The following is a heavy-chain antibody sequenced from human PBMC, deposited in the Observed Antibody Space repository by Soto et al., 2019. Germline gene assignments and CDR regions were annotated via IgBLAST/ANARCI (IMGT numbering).Heavy chain of an antibody. CDR1: GGSISSGGYS. CDR2: IYHSGST. J-gene: IGHJ4*02. Sequence: SETLSLTCAVSGGSISSGGYSWSWIRQPPGKGLEWIGYIYHSGSTYYNPSLKSRVTISVDRSKNQFSLKLSSVTAADTAVYYCARSAPAVAVLDYWGQGTLVTVSS. CDR3: ARSAPAVAVLDY. D-gene: IGHD6-19*01. V-gene: IGHV4-30-2*01.